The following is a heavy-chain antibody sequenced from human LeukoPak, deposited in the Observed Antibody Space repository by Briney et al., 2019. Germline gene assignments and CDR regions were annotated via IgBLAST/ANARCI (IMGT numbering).Heavy chain of an antibody. V-gene: IGHV4-38-2*02. Sequence: SETLSLTCTVSGYSISSGYYWGWIRQPPGKGLEWIGSIYHSGSTYYNPSLKSRVTISVDTSKNQFSLKLSSVTAADTAVYYCARERRYSSRFDYWGQGTLVTVSS. CDR2: IYHSGST. CDR3: ARERRYSSRFDY. CDR1: GYSISSGYY. J-gene: IGHJ4*02. D-gene: IGHD6-13*01.